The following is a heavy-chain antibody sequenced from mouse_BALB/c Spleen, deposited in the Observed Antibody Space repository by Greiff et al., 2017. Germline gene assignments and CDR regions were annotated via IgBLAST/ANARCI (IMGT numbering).Heavy chain of an antibody. Sequence: EVKVVESGGGLVQPGGSRKLSCAASGFTFSSFGMHWVRQAPEKGLEWVAYISSGSSTIYYADTVKGRFTISRDNPKNTLFLQMTSLRSEDTAMYYCARNYGWYFDVWGAGTTVTVSS. J-gene: IGHJ1*01. CDR1: GFTFSSFG. V-gene: IGHV5-17*02. CDR3: ARNYGWYFDV. CDR2: ISSGSSTI. D-gene: IGHD1-1*02.